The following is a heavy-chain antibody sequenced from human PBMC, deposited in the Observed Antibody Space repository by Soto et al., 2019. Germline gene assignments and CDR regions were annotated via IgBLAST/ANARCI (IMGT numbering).Heavy chain of an antibody. V-gene: IGHV4-31*03. CDR2: IFYSGNTNT. D-gene: IGHD3-9*01. CDR3: AGTTGYYINWSC. J-gene: IGHJ4*02. Sequence: QVQLQESGPGLVKPSQTLSLTCTVSGGSISSGGHYWSWIRQRPGKGLDWIGYIFYSGNTNTFYNPSLKRRVSISLDASNNQFSLKLPSVTAADTAVYYCAGTTGYYINWSCWGQGTLVTVSS. CDR1: GGSISSGGHY.